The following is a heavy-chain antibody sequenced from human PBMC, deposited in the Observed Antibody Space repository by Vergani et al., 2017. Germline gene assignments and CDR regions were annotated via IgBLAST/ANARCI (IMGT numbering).Heavy chain of an antibody. CDR1: GLSVSSSGVG. CDR3: ALSDIFDDNDEYLDY. Sequence: QITLQESGPTLVKPPQTLTLTCTFSGLSVSSSGVGVAWILQPPGKALECLAIIYWNDDKLYSPSLMVRLTIAKDTSRNQVVLTMTNMDPVDTATYYCALSDIFDDNDEYLDYWGQGTLVTFSS. CDR2: IYWNDDK. J-gene: IGHJ4*02. V-gene: IGHV2-5*01. D-gene: IGHD1-1*01.